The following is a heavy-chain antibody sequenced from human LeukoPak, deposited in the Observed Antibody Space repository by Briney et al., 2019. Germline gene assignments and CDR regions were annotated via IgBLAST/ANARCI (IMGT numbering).Heavy chain of an antibody. CDR3: ARGDYYGSELW. D-gene: IGHD3-10*01. CDR1: GFTFSSYG. CDR2: IWYDGSNK. Sequence: GGSLRLSCAASGFTFSSYGMHWVRQAPGKGLEWVAVIWYDGSNKYYADSVKGRFTISRDNSKNTLYLQMNSLRAEDTAVYYCARGDYYGSELWWGQGTLVTVSS. J-gene: IGHJ4*02. V-gene: IGHV3-33*01.